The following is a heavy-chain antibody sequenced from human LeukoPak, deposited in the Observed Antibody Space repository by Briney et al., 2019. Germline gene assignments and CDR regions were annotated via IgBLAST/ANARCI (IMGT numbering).Heavy chain of an antibody. V-gene: IGHV3-74*01. CDR2: INIDGSSG. D-gene: IGHD1-26*01. Sequence: PGGSLRLSCAASGFTFRSYWMHWVRQAPGKGLVWVSRINIDGSSGSYADSVEGRFTISRDNAKNTLYLQLNSLRVEDTAVYYCAKNRGAGSHYYYHMNVWGKGTTVTVSS. J-gene: IGHJ6*03. CDR3: AKNRGAGSHYYYHMNV. CDR1: GFTFRSYW.